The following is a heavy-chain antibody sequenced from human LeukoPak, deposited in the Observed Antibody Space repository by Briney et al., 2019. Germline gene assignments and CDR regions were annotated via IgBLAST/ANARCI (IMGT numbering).Heavy chain of an antibody. CDR2: INHSGST. V-gene: IGHV4-34*01. Sequence: SETLSLTCAVYGGSFSGYYWSWIRQPPGKGLEWIGEINHSGSTNYNPSLKSRVTISVDTSKNQFSLKLSSVTAADTAVYYCARGPRFDYWGQGTLVTASS. CDR3: ARGPRFDY. CDR1: GGSFSGYY. J-gene: IGHJ4*02.